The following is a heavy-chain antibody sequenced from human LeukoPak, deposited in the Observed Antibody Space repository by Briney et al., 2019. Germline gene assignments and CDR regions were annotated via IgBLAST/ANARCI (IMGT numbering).Heavy chain of an antibody. CDR3: ARDYDPIVGATGYFDY. D-gene: IGHD1-26*01. CDR2: ISAYNGNT. CDR1: GYTFISYG. V-gene: IGHV1-18*01. J-gene: IGHJ4*02. Sequence: GASVKVSCKASGYTFISYGISWVRQAPGQGLEWMGWISAYNGNTNYAQKLQGRVTMTTDTSTSTAYMELRSLRSDDTAVYYCARDYDPIVGATGYFDYWGQGTLVTVSS.